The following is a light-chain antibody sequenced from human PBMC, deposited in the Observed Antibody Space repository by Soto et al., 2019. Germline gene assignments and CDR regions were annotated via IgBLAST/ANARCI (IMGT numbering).Light chain of an antibody. CDR1: SSDVGGYDS. Sequence: QSALTQPASVSGSPGQSITISCTGTSSDVGGYDSVSWYQQHPGKVPKLMIYEVSNRPSGVSSRFSGSKSGNTASLTISGLQAEDEADYYCSSYTGSCTFHVIFGGGTKLTVL. V-gene: IGLV2-14*01. J-gene: IGLJ2*01. CDR3: SSYTGSCTFHVI. CDR2: EVS.